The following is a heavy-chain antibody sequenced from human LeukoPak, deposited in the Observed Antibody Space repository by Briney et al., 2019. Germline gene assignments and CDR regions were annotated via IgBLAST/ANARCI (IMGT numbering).Heavy chain of an antibody. Sequence: GGSLRLSCEASGFTFSSYGMHWVRQAPGKGLEWVAFIWYDGSNKYYADSVKGRFTISRDNSKNTLYLQMNSLRAEDTAVYYCAKVHSSGWYRYWGQGTLVTVSS. V-gene: IGHV3-30*02. CDR3: AKVHSSGWYRY. CDR1: GFTFSSYG. J-gene: IGHJ4*02. D-gene: IGHD6-19*01. CDR2: IWYDGSNK.